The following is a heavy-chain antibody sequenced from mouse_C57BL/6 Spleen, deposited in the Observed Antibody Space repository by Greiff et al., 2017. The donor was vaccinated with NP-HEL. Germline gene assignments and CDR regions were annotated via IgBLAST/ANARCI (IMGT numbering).Heavy chain of an antibody. CDR1: GFTFSDFY. D-gene: IGHD2-1*01. CDR2: SRNKANDYTT. V-gene: IGHV7-1*01. J-gene: IGHJ4*01. CDR3: ARDLYGNYSAMDY. Sequence: EVQRVESGGGLVQSGRSLRLSCATSGFTFSDFYMEWVRQAPGKGLEWIAASRNKANDYTTEYSASVKGRFIVSRDTSQSILYLQMNALRAEDTAIYYCARDLYGNYSAMDYWGQGTSVTVSS.